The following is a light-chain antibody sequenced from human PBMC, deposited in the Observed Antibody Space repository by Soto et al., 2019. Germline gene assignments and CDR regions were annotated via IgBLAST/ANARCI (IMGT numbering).Light chain of an antibody. CDR1: SSNIVSNY. V-gene: IGLV1-47*01. J-gene: IGLJ2*01. CDR3: AAWDDSLSGPV. Sequence: QSVLTQPPSASGTPGQRVTISCSGSSSNIVSNYVYWYQQLPGTAPKLLIYRNNQRPSGVPDRFSGSKCGTSASLAISGLRSEDEADYYCAAWDDSLSGPVFGGGTKLTV. CDR2: RNN.